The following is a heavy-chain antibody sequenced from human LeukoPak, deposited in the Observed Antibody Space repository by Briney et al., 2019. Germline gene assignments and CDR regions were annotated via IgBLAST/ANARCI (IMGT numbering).Heavy chain of an antibody. D-gene: IGHD2-15*01. J-gene: IGHJ4*02. Sequence: PGGSQRLSCAASGFTFSSYAMSGVRQAPGKGLEWVSAISGSGGSTYYADSVKGRFTISRDNSKNTLYLQMNSLRAEDTAVYYCAKDGDRGGSCYLCSPHDYWGQGTLVTVSS. CDR1: GFTFSSYA. CDR2: ISGSGGST. V-gene: IGHV3-23*01. CDR3: AKDGDRGGSCYLCSPHDY.